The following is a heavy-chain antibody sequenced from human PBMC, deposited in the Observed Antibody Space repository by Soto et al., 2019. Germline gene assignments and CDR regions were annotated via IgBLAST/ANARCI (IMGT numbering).Heavy chain of an antibody. D-gene: IGHD6-13*01. CDR2: ITASGSFT. J-gene: IGHJ4*02. Sequence: EVQLLESGGALVQPGGSLRLACAASGFTFNKFAMSWVRQAPGKGLEWVSGITASGSFTYYAASVKGRFTISRDNRKNTLSLQIDSLRGEDTASYYYVNDSSRWYYFDYWGPGTLVTVSS. CDR1: GFTFNKFA. CDR3: VNDSSRWYYFDY. V-gene: IGHV3-23*01.